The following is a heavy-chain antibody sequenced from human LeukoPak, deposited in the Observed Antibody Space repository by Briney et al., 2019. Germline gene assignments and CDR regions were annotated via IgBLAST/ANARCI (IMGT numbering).Heavy chain of an antibody. D-gene: IGHD3-10*01. CDR3: AGPGAGDLDY. V-gene: IGHV4-34*01. CDR1: GGSFSGYY. J-gene: IGHJ4*02. CDR2: INHGGST. Sequence: SETLSLTCAVYGGSFSGYYWSWVRQPPGKGLEWIGEINHGGSTNYNPSLKSRVTISVDTSKNHFSLKLSSVTAADTAVYYCAGPGAGDLDYWGQGTLVTVSS.